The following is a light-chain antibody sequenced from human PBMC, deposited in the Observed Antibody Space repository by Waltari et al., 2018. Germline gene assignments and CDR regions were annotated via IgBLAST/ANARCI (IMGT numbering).Light chain of an antibody. Sequence: EVVLTQSPATLSLSPGERATLSCRASQGASSYLAWYQQKPGQAPRLLIYDASNRATGIPARFSGSGSGTDFTLTISSLEPEDFAVYYCQQRINWPLTFGGGTKVEIK. CDR1: QGASSY. J-gene: IGKJ4*01. CDR2: DAS. V-gene: IGKV3-11*01. CDR3: QQRINWPLT.